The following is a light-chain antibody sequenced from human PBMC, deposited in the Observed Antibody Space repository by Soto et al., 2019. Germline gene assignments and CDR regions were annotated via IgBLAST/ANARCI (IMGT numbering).Light chain of an antibody. Sequence: EIVMTQSPATLSVSPGERATLSCRASQSVNIYLAWYQQKPGQAPRLLIFGASSRATGIPARFSGSGSGTEFNLTIISLQSEDFAVYFCQQYDDWLLLTFGGGTKVEIK. CDR3: QQYDDWLLLT. CDR1: QSVNIY. CDR2: GAS. J-gene: IGKJ4*01. V-gene: IGKV3D-15*01.